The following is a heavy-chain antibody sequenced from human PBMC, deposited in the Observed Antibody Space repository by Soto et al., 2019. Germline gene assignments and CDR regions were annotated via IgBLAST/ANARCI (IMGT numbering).Heavy chain of an antibody. CDR2: IIPFFKAT. CDR1: GGTFSSHA. Sequence: GASVKVSCKASGGTFSSHAISWVRQAPGQGLEWMGGIIPFFKATNYAQKFQGRVTITADDSTSTAYMDLYSLRSEDTAVYYCATDVPLNYYDGTFSYYAMDVWGQGTTVTAP. J-gene: IGHJ6*02. CDR3: ATDVPLNYYDGTFSYYAMDV. V-gene: IGHV1-69*13. D-gene: IGHD3-16*01.